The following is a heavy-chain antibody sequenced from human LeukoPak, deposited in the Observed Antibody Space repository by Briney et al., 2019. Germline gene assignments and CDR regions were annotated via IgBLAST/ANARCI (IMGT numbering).Heavy chain of an antibody. CDR2: INPNSGGT. Sequence: GASVKVSCKASGYTFTGYYMHWVRQAPGQGPEWMGWINPNSGGTNYAQKFQGRVTMTRDTSISTAYMELSRLRSDDTAVYYCARDRWTTELYYYYGMDVWGQGTTVTVSS. V-gene: IGHV1-2*02. CDR3: ARDRWTTELYYYYGMDV. CDR1: GYTFTGYY. D-gene: IGHD4-17*01. J-gene: IGHJ6*02.